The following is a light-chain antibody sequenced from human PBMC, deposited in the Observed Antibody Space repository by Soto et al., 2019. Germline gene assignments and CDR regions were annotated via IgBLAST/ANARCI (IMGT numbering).Light chain of an antibody. CDR3: SSYTSSSTYV. J-gene: IGLJ1*01. V-gene: IGLV2-14*01. CDR2: DVS. Sequence: QSVLTQPASVSGSPGQSITISCTGNSSDVGGYNYVSWYQQHPGKAPKLMIYDVSDRPSGVSNRFSGSKSGNTASLTISGLQAEDKADYYCSSYTSSSTYVFGTGTKVTVL. CDR1: SSDVGGYNY.